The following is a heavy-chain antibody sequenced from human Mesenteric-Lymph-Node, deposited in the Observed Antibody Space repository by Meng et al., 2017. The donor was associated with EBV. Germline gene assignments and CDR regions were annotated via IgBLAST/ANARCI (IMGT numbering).Heavy chain of an antibody. CDR2: IYTFNDDT. D-gene: IGHD6-6*01. CDR3: ARTYSSTSHFDY. CDR1: GYIFSHYG. V-gene: IGHV1-18*01. J-gene: IGHJ4*02. Sequence: QVQLVQSVAEVKKPGDSVKVSCKTSGYIFSHYGIDWVRQSPGQGLEWMGWIYTFNDDTIYAESFQDRVTLTTDTSTSTVYMELKSLRSDDTAVYYCARTYSSTSHFDYWGQGSLVTVSS.